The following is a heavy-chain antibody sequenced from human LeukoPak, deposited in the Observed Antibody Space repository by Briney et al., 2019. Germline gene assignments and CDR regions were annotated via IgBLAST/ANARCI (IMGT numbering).Heavy chain of an antibody. CDR1: GFSFNTFA. Sequence: PGGSLRLSCAASGFSFNTFAMSWVRQAPGKGLEWVSGIGGDDPYYADSVRGRFTTSRDNSRNTLHLQMNNLRAEDTAVYYCAKDGQSFNSVWDYFDSWGQGTLVTVSS. CDR2: IGGDDP. D-gene: IGHD7-27*01. J-gene: IGHJ4*02. V-gene: IGHV3-23*01. CDR3: AKDGQSFNSVWDYFDS.